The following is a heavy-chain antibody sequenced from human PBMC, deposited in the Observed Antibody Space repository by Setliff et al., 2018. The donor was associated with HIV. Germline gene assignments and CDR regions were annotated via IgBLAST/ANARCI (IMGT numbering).Heavy chain of an antibody. Sequence: SETVSLTCTVSGGSINGHSWSWIRQPPGKVLEWIGYIDHSETTNYNPSLKSRLTISIDTSKTQFSLHLSSVTAADTAVYYCARTTVRDFGLVITNFDQWGLGTLVTVSS. V-gene: IGHV4-59*11. CDR2: IDHSETT. D-gene: IGHD3-3*01. J-gene: IGHJ4*02. CDR3: ARTTVRDFGLVITNFDQ. CDR1: GGSINGHS.